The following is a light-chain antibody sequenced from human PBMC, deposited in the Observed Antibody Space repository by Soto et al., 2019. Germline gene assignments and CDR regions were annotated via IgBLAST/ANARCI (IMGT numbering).Light chain of an antibody. Sequence: QSALTQPASVSGSPGQSITISCTGTSSDVGGYNYVSWYQQHPGKAPALMIYDVSNRPSGVSNRFSGPKSGNTASLTISGLQAEDEADYYCSSYTSSNTWVFGGGTKVTVL. V-gene: IGLV2-14*03. CDR2: DVS. J-gene: IGLJ3*02. CDR1: SSDVGGYNY. CDR3: SSYTSSNTWV.